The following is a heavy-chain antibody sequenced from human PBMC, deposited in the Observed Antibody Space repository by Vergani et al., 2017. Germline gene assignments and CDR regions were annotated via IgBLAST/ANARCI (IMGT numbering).Heavy chain of an antibody. J-gene: IGHJ4*02. Sequence: VQLVESGGGLVQPGGSLRLSCAASGFTFSSYSMNWVRQAPGKGLEWVSYISSSSSTIYYADSVKGRFTISRDNAKNSLYLQMNSLRAEDTAVYYCARLFGPAASYTDYWGQGTLVTVSS. CDR1: GFTFSSYS. CDR2: ISSSSSTI. D-gene: IGHD2-2*01. CDR3: ARLFGPAASYTDY. V-gene: IGHV3-48*04.